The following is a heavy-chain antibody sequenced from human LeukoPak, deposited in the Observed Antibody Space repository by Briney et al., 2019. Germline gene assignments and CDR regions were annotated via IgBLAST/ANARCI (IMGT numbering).Heavy chain of an antibody. CDR3: AKAPYGDYEYFQH. D-gene: IGHD4-17*01. CDR1: GFTLSSYA. J-gene: IGHJ1*01. V-gene: IGHV3-30*04. CDR2: ISYDGSNK. Sequence: GGSLRLSCAASGFTLSSYAMHWVRQAPGKGLEWVAVISYDGSNKYYADSVKGRFTISRDNSKNTLYLQMNSLRAEDTAVYYCAKAPYGDYEYFQHWGQGTLVTVSS.